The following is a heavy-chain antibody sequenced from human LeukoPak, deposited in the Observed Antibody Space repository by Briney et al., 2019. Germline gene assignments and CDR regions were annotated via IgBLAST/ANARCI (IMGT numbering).Heavy chain of an antibody. CDR1: GFTFSKYW. CDR2: IKEDGSQI. D-gene: IGHD6-19*01. V-gene: IGHV3-7*01. CDR3: AGSSGWLFDY. Sequence: GGSLRLSCAGSGFTFSKYWMNWVRQAPGKGLEWVANIKEDGSQIYYVDSVRGRFTISRDNAKNSVYLQMNSLRAEDTAVYYCAGSSGWLFDYWGQGSLVAVSS. J-gene: IGHJ4*02.